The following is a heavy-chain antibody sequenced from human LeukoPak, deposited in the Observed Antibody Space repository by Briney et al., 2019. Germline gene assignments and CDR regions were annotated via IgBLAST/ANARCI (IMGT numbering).Heavy chain of an antibody. D-gene: IGHD4-17*01. CDR2: IGGTSSSL. V-gene: IGHV3-21*01. J-gene: IGHJ3*01. CDR1: GFTFSIYS. Sequence: GGSLRLSCAASGFTFSIYSVNWVRQAPGKGLEWVSSIGGTSSSLYYAESVKGRFTISRDNARNSLYLQMSSLRADDTAVYYCAKEAGQDYGALDALDVWGQGTMVTVSS. CDR3: AKEAGQDYGALDALDV.